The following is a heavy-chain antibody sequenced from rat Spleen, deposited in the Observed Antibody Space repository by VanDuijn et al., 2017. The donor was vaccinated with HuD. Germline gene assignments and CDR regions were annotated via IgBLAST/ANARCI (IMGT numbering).Heavy chain of an antibody. D-gene: IGHD3-4*01. V-gene: IGHV5-25*01. Sequence: EVQLVESGGGLVQPGRSMKLSCAASGFTFSNYYMAWVRQAPTKGLEWVASISTGGGNTYYRDSVKGRFTISRDNAKSTLYLQVDSLRSEDTATYYCARGGAQPNWFAYWGQGTLVTVSS. CDR2: ISTGGGNT. CDR1: GFTFSNYY. J-gene: IGHJ3*01. CDR3: ARGGAQPNWFAY.